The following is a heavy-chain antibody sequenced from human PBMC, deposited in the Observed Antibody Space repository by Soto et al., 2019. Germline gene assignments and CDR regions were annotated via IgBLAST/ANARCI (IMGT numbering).Heavy chain of an antibody. CDR3: ARIPVDTSMIYWLDP. V-gene: IGHV4-61*08. CDR2: IYYSGNT. D-gene: IGHD5-18*01. CDR1: GGSVSGGGYC. Sequence: SETLSLTCTVAGGSVSGGGYCWSGIRQPPGKGLEWIGYIYYSGNTNYNPSLKSRVIISVDTSKNLFSLKLTSVTAADTAVYYCARIPVDTSMIYWLDPWGQGTLVTVSS. J-gene: IGHJ5*02.